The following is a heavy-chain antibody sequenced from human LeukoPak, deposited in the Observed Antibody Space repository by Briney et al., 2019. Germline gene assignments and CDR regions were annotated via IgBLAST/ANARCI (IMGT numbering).Heavy chain of an antibody. Sequence: PSETLSLTCTVSGYSMSSGYYWGWIRQPPGKGLEWIGYIYHSGSTYYNPSLKSRVTISVDRSKNQFSLRLGSVTAADTAVYYCARASCSSSSCYWTDPVGEDYWGQGTLVTVSS. CDR1: GYSMSSGYY. CDR3: ARASCSSSSCYWTDPVGEDY. CDR2: IYHSGST. D-gene: IGHD2-2*01. V-gene: IGHV4-38-2*02. J-gene: IGHJ4*02.